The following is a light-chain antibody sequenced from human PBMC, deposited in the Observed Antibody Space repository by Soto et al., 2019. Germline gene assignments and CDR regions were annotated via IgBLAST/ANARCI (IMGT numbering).Light chain of an antibody. Sequence: QSVLTQPASVSGSPGQSINISCTGISSDVGGYDFVSWYQHHPGKAPKLMIYDVNNRPSGISNRFSGSKSDNTASLTISGLQTEDEADYYCCSYTGSHTRVFGTGTKVTVL. V-gene: IGLV2-14*01. J-gene: IGLJ1*01. CDR2: DVN. CDR1: SSDVGGYDF. CDR3: CSYTGSHTRV.